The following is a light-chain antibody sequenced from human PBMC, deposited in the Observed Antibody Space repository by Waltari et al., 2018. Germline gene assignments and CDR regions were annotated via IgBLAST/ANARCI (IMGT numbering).Light chain of an antibody. Sequence: EIVLTQSPDFQSETPREKVTITCRASQSIGTSLHWYQQKPDQSPKLLIKYASQSFSGVPSRFSGSGSGTDFTLTINSVEAEDVATYYCHQSDSPPWTFGQGTKVEIK. V-gene: IGKV6-21*01. CDR3: HQSDSPPWT. CDR1: QSIGTS. CDR2: YAS. J-gene: IGKJ1*01.